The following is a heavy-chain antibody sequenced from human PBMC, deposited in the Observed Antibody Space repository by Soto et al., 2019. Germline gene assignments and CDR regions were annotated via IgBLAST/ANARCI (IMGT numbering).Heavy chain of an antibody. J-gene: IGHJ6*02. CDR3: ARGHYRYAMDV. CDR2: INHSGST. V-gene: IGHV4-30-2*01. Sequence: TSETLSLTCDVSGGSISTGVYSWNWIRQPPGKGLEWVGYINHSGSTYDNPSLKSRVTMSVNRSKNQFSLNLTSVTAADTAVYFCARGHYRYAMDVWGQGTTVTVSS. CDR1: GGSISTGVYS.